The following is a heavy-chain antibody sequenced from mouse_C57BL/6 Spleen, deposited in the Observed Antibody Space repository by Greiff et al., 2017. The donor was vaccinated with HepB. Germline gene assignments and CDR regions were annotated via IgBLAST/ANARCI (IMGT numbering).Heavy chain of an antibody. J-gene: IGHJ2*01. CDR3: ARDTYYYGSTLDY. CDR1: GFTFSSYA. CDR2: ISDGGSYT. V-gene: IGHV5-4*01. D-gene: IGHD1-1*01. Sequence: DVMLVESGGGLVKPGGSLKLSCAASGFTFSSYAMSWVRQTPEKRLEWVATISDGGSYTYYPDNVKGRFTISRDNAKNNLYLQMSHLKSEDTAMYYCARDTYYYGSTLDYWGQGTTLTVSS.